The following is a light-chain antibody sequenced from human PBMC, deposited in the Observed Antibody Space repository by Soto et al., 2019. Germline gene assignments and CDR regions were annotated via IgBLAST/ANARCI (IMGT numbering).Light chain of an antibody. Sequence: DIQMTQSPSTLSASVGDRVTITCRASQSISSWLAWYQQKPGKAPKLLIYKASSLESGVPSRFSGSGSGTEFTLTISSLQPDDFATYYCQQYNRFWTFGQETKLDIK. J-gene: IGKJ1*01. CDR3: QQYNRFWT. V-gene: IGKV1-5*03. CDR2: KAS. CDR1: QSISSW.